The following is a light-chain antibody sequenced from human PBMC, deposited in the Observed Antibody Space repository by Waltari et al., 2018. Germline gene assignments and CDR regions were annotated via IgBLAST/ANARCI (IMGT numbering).Light chain of an antibody. CDR1: TSDVWSYAL. V-gene: IGLV2-23*02. Sequence: QSSLYQPASVSGTHGQSITISRSGTTSDVWSYALVSWYQQHPGEAPKLLICEVFKRPPDTSSRFSGAKSGSTASLTISGLQPEDEADYYCCSYAGRGTYVFGSGTKVTVL. CDR2: EVF. CDR3: CSYAGRGTYV. J-gene: IGLJ1*01.